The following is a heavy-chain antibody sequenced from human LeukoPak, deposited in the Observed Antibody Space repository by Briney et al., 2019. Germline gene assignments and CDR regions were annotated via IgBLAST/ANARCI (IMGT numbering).Heavy chain of an antibody. V-gene: IGHV4-59*12. CDR2: IHNSGST. CDR1: GGSISSYY. J-gene: IGHJ4*02. D-gene: IGHD6-19*01. CDR3: ARDHGIAVAGTYGY. Sequence: SETLSLTCTVSGGSISSYYWSWIRQPPGKGLEWIGYIHNSGSTHYNPSLESRVTISIDTSKNQFSLKLSSMTAADTAVYYCARDHGIAVAGTYGYWGQGTLVTVSS.